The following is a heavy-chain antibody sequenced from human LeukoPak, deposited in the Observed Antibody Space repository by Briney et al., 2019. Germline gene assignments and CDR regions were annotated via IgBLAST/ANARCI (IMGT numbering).Heavy chain of an antibody. CDR3: ARDQGYFDWFSDY. Sequence: GGSLRLSCAASGFTFSSYWMSWVRQAPGKGLEWVANIKQDGSEKYYVDSVKGRFTISRDNAKNSLYLQMNSLRAEDTAVYYCARDQGYFDWFSDYWGQGTLVTVSS. D-gene: IGHD3-9*01. J-gene: IGHJ4*02. V-gene: IGHV3-7*01. CDR2: IKQDGSEK. CDR1: GFTFSSYW.